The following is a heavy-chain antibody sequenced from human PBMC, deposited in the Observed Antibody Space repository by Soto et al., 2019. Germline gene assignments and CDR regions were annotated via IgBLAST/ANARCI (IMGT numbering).Heavy chain of an antibody. CDR1: GGSISVNDYY. CDR3: ARLPRYDFWT. D-gene: IGHD3-3*01. J-gene: IGHJ5*02. CDR2: IYYTGST. Sequence: QLQLQESGPGLVKPSETLSLTCTVSGGSISVNDYYWGWFRQTPGKGLEWIGNIYYTGSTYYNPSLKSRLSMSVDMSKSQFSLNLNSVTAADTAVYYCARLPRYDFWTWGQGILVTVSS. V-gene: IGHV4-39*01.